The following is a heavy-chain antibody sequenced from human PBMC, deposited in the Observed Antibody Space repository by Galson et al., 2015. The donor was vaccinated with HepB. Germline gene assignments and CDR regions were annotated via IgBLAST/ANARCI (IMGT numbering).Heavy chain of an antibody. Sequence: SLRLSCAASGFTFSSYAMHWVRQAPGKGLEWVAVISYDGSNKYYADSVKGRFTISRDNSKNTLYLQMNSLRAEDTAVYYCARDEEIEGIAAAGQKKPQSFDYWGQGTLVTVSS. D-gene: IGHD6-13*01. CDR2: ISYDGSNK. CDR1: GFTFSSYA. CDR3: ARDEEIEGIAAAGQKKPQSFDY. J-gene: IGHJ4*02. V-gene: IGHV3-30-3*01.